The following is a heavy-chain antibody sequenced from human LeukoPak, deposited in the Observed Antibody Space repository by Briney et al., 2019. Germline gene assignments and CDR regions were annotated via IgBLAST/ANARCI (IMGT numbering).Heavy chain of an antibody. Sequence: GGSLRLSCAASGFTFRSYVMQWVRQAPGKGLEYVSAISSIGDSSYYADSVKGRFTISRDNSKNTLYLQMGSLRPEDTGVYYCVRGSGIAAADSWGQGTLVTVSS. V-gene: IGHV3-64*02. CDR3: VRGSGIAAADS. CDR1: GFTFRSYV. J-gene: IGHJ4*02. D-gene: IGHD6-13*01. CDR2: ISSIGDSS.